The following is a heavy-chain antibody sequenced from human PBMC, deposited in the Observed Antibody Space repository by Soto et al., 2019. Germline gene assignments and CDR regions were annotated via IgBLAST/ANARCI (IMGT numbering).Heavy chain of an antibody. J-gene: IGHJ5*02. Sequence: SETLSLTCTVSGGSISSYYWSWIRQPPGKGLEWIGYIYYSGSTNYNPSLKSRVTISVDTSKNQFSLKLSSVTAADTAVYYCARVHHSSSWSYNWFDPWGQGTLVTVS. CDR1: GGSISSYY. D-gene: IGHD6-13*01. CDR3: ARVHHSSSWSYNWFDP. V-gene: IGHV4-59*01. CDR2: IYYSGST.